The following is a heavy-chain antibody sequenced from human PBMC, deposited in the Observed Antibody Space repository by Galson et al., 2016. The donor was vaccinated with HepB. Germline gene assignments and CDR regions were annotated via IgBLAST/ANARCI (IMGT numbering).Heavy chain of an antibody. D-gene: IGHD2-15*01. V-gene: IGHV7-4-1*02. Sequence: SVKVSCKASGYSFTTYAVTWVRQAPGQGPEYMGWINPTSGNPAYARGFSGRFVFSLDTSIDTAYLQISSLKADDTAVYYCARDAGYCSESSCFVTHSDNWCQGTLVTVSS. CDR3: ARDAGYCSESSCFVTHSDN. CDR1: GYSFTTYA. CDR2: INPTSGNP. J-gene: IGHJ4*02.